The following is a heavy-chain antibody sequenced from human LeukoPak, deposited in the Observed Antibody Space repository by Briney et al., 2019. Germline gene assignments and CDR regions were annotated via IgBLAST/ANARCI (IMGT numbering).Heavy chain of an antibody. CDR2: IYYSGST. D-gene: IGHD3-22*01. Sequence: SETLSLTCTVSGGSISSYYWSWIRQPPGKGLEWIGYIYYSGSTNYNPSLKSRVTISVDTSKNQFSLKLSSVTAADTAVYYCARGPSSGYYYDSSGYYDDYWGQGTLVTVSS. J-gene: IGHJ4*02. CDR1: GGSISSYY. CDR3: ARGPSSGYYYDSSGYYDDY. V-gene: IGHV4-59*12.